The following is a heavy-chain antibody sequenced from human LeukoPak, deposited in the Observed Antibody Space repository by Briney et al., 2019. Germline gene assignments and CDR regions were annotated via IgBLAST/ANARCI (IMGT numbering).Heavy chain of an antibody. CDR3: AKDYYGSGSYSDAFDI. J-gene: IGHJ3*02. CDR1: GFTFSSYA. V-gene: IGHV3-23*01. CDR2: ISGSGEST. Sequence: PGGSLRLSCAAPGFTFSSYAMSWVRQAPGKGLEWVSAISGSGESTYYADSVKGRFTISRDNSKNTLYLQMNSLRAEDTAVYYCAKDYYGSGSYSDAFDIWGQGTMVTVSS. D-gene: IGHD3-10*01.